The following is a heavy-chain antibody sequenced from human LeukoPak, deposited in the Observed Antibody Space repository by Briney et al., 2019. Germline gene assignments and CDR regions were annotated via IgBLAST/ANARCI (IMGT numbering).Heavy chain of an antibody. D-gene: IGHD2-2*01. Sequence: GGSLRLSCAASGFTFSDYYMSWIRQAPGKGLEWVSYISSSGSTIYYADSVKGRLTISRDDAKNSLYLQMNSLRAEDTAVYYCARDCSSTSCYLRYYYYGMDVWGQGTTVTVSS. CDR1: GFTFSDYY. J-gene: IGHJ6*02. CDR2: ISSSGSTI. V-gene: IGHV3-11*01. CDR3: ARDCSSTSCYLRYYYYGMDV.